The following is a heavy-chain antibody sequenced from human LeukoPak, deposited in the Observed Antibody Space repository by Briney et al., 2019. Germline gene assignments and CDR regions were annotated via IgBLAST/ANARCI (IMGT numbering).Heavy chain of an antibody. CDR1: GFTFSSYA. V-gene: IGHV3-30-3*01. Sequence: PGRSLRLSCAASGFTFSSYAMHWVRQAPGKGLEWVAVISYDGSNKYYADSVKGRFTISRDNSKNTLYLQMNSLRAKDTAVYYCARDDSLERFMVRGVITHYYYYGMDVWGQGTTVTVSS. D-gene: IGHD3-10*01. CDR3: ARDDSLERFMVRGVITHYYYYGMDV. CDR2: ISYDGSNK. J-gene: IGHJ6*02.